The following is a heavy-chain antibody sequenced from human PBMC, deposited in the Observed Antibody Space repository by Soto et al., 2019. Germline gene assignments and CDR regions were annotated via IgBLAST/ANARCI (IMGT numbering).Heavy chain of an antibody. CDR1: GFTFSSYA. J-gene: IGHJ4*02. CDR2: ISYDGSNK. V-gene: IGHV3-30-3*01. D-gene: IGHD6-19*01. Sequence: GGSLRLSCAASGFTFSSYAMHWVRQAPGKGLEWVAVISYDGSNKYYADSVKGRFTISRDNSKNTLYLQMNSLRAEDTAVYYCARDKYSSGWYAIDHWGQGTLVTVSS. CDR3: ARDKYSSGWYAIDH.